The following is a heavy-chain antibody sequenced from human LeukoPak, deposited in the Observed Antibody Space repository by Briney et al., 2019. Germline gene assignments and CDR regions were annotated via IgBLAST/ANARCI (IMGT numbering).Heavy chain of an antibody. Sequence: SETLSLTCAVYGGSFSGYYWSWIRQPPGKGLEWIGEINHSGSTNYNPSLKSRVTISVHTSKNQFSLKLSSVTAADTALYSCARVDYSYYYMDVWGKGTTVTVSS. CDR2: INHSGST. V-gene: IGHV4-34*01. CDR1: GGSFSGYY. J-gene: IGHJ6*03. CDR3: ARVDYSYYYMDV.